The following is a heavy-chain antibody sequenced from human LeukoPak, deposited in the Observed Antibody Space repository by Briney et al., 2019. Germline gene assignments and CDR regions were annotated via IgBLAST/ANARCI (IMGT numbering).Heavy chain of an antibody. D-gene: IGHD3-22*01. J-gene: IGHJ5*02. Sequence: PGGSLRLFCAASGFTFSSYAMSWVRQAPGKGLEWVSAISGSGGSRYYADSVKGRFTISRVNSKSTLYLQMNSLRAEDTAVYYCAIHHDYDSSGYYAWGQGTPVTVSS. CDR2: ISGSGGSR. CDR1: GFTFSSYA. CDR3: AIHHDYDSSGYYA. V-gene: IGHV3-23*01.